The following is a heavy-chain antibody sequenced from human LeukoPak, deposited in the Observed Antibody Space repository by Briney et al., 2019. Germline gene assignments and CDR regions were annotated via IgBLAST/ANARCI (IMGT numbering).Heavy chain of an antibody. CDR3: ARSPYSGDAFDI. Sequence: PSETLSLTCAVYGGSFSGYYWSWIRQPPGKGLEWIGEINHSGSTNYNPSLKSRVTISVDTSKNQFSLKLSSVTAADTAVYYCARSPYSGDAFDIWGQGTMVTVSS. CDR2: INHSGST. J-gene: IGHJ3*02. V-gene: IGHV4-34*01. D-gene: IGHD2-21*01. CDR1: GGSFSGYY.